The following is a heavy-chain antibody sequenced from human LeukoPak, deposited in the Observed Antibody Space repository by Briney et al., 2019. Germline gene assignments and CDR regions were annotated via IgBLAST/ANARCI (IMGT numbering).Heavy chain of an antibody. Sequence: GGSLRLSCAASGFTSSIYYMSWVRQAPGKGLEWVANIQQDGSEKYYVDSVKGRFTISRDNAESSLYLQMNSLRAEDTAVYYCARVQLGDYIGYWGQGTLVTVSS. D-gene: IGHD1-1*01. CDR3: ARVQLGDYIGY. CDR1: GFTSSIYY. CDR2: IQQDGSEK. V-gene: IGHV3-7*04. J-gene: IGHJ4*02.